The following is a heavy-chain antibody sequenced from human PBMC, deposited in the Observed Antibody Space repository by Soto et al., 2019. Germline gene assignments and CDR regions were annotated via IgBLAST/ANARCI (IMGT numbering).Heavy chain of an antibody. CDR2: IYYSGST. V-gene: IGHV4-39*01. CDR1: AGSIRSSSYY. D-gene: IGHD1-26*01. CDR3: ARRNSGSYYVGSDY. Sequence: QRHLQESGQRLVKPSETLYLTCHVSAGSIRSSSYYWGGIRQPPRKGLEWIGSIYYSGSTYYNPSLRSRLTISVGTSRNQCSRKLSSVTAADSAVDFGARRNSGSYYVGSDYWGQGTMV. J-gene: IGHJ4*02.